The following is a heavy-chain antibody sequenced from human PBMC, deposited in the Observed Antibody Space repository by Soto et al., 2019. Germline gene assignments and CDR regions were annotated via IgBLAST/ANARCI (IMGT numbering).Heavy chain of an antibody. J-gene: IGHJ4*02. CDR1: GGTFSNYA. CDR2: IILPFETP. CDR3: ARGPDYEGYFDY. Sequence: QVRLVQSEAEVKKPGSSVKVSCKASGGTFSNYAISWVRQAPGQGLEWMGVIILPFETPNYAQTFQGRVTITADESMTTAYMELSGLRSEDTAVYYRARGPDYEGYFDYWGRGTLVTVAS. D-gene: IGHD4-17*01. V-gene: IGHV1-69*12.